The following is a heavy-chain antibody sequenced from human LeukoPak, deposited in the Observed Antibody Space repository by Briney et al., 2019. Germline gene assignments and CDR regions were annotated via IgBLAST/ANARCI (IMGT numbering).Heavy chain of an antibody. V-gene: IGHV4-38-2*02. D-gene: IGHD6-13*01. CDR2: IYHSGST. CDR3: ASFYSSSWTNLYYFDY. J-gene: IGHJ4*02. Sequence: SETLSLTCTVSGYSISSGYYWGWIRQPPGKGLEWIGSIYHSGSTYYNPSLKSRVTISVDTSKNQFSLKLSSVTAADTAVYYCASFYSSSWTNLYYFDYWGQGTLVTVSS. CDR1: GYSISSGYY.